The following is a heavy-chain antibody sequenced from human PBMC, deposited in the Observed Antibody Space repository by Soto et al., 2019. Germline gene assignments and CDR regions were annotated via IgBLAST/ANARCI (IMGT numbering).Heavy chain of an antibody. CDR3: ARDLDYYDSSGYPYLLDY. J-gene: IGHJ4*02. V-gene: IGHV4-4*07. D-gene: IGHD3-22*01. CDR2: IYTSGST. CDR1: GGSISSYY. Sequence: SETLSLTCTVSGGSISSYYWSWIRQPAGKGLEWIGRIYTSGSTNYNPFLKSRVTMSVDTSKNQFSLKLSSVTAADTDVYYCARDLDYYDSSGYPYLLDYWGQGTLVTVSS.